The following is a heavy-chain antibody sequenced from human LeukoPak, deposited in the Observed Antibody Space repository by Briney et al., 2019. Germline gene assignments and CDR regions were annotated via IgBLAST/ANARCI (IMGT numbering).Heavy chain of an antibody. J-gene: IGHJ4*02. Sequence: PSETLSLTCTVSGTSITSSYWSWIRQPPGKGLEHIGYIYYTGVTNYSPSLKRRVTMSLDTSKNQFSLRLTSVTAADTAIYYCARTARLPNSWGQGTLVTVSS. V-gene: IGHV4-59*01. D-gene: IGHD6-25*01. CDR2: IYYTGVT. CDR1: GTSITSSY. CDR3: ARTARLPNS.